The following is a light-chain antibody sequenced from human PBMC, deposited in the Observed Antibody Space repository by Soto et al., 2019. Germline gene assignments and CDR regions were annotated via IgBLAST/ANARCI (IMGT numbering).Light chain of an antibody. CDR1: SSNIGSTYD. CDR3: QSHYGSLSVHYV. J-gene: IGLJ1*01. CDR2: GNT. Sequence: QSVLTQPPSVSGDPGQRVTISCTGSSSNIGSTYDVQWYQQLPGTAPKLLIHGNTDRPSGVPDRFPGSKSGTSASLAITGLHADYEADYYCQSHYGSLSVHYVFGTGNKVTVL. V-gene: IGLV1-40*01.